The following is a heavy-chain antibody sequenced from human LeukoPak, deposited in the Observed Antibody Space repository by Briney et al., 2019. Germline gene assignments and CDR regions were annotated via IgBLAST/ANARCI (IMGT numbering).Heavy chain of an antibody. CDR2: IYYSGST. CDR3: ARGIGYYYDSSGYQDY. CDR1: GGSISSYY. V-gene: IGHV4-59*01. D-gene: IGHD3-22*01. Sequence: SETLSLTCTVSGGSISSYYWSWIRQPPGKGLEWIGYIYYSGSTNYNPSPKSRVTISVDTSKNQFSLKLSSVTAADTAVYYCARGIGYYYDSSGYQDYWGQGTLVTVSS. J-gene: IGHJ4*02.